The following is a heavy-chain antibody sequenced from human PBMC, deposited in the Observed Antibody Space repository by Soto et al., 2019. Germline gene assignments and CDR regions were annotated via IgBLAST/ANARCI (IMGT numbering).Heavy chain of an antibody. CDR1: GFTFSYYW. J-gene: IGHJ4*02. CDR3: ARGNYGGFDY. V-gene: IGHV3-74*03. D-gene: IGHD4-17*01. Sequence: GGSLRLSCAASGFTFSYYWMHWVRQTPEKGLVWVARIYSDGSATTYADSVKGRSTISRDNSKNTLYLQMNSLRADDTAVYYCARGNYGGFDYWGQGTLVTVSS. CDR2: IYSDGSAT.